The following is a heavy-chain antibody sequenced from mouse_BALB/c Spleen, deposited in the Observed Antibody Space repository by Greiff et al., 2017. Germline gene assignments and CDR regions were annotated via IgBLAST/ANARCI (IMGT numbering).Heavy chain of an antibody. CDR1: GFNIKDTY. D-gene: IGHD1-1*01. CDR2: IDPANGNT. J-gene: IGHJ2*01. Sequence: VQLQQSGAELVKPGASVKLSCTASGFNIKDTYMHWVKQRPEQGLEWIGRIDPANGNTKYDPKFQGKATITADTSSNTAYLQLSSLTSEDTAVYYCARSRYYYGSSCFDYWGQGTTLTVSS. V-gene: IGHV14-3*02. CDR3: ARSRYYYGSSCFDY.